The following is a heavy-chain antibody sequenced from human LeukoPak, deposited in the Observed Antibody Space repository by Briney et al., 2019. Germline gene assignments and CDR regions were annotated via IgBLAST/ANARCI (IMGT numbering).Heavy chain of an antibody. D-gene: IGHD3-10*01. CDR3: ARCLYYYGSGVWFDP. CDR2: IIPIFGTA. J-gene: IGHJ5*02. CDR1: GGTFSSYA. Sequence: ASVKVSCKGSGGTFSSYAISWVRQAPGQGLEWMGGIIPIFGTANYAQKFQGRVTITADESTSTAYMELSSLRSEDTAVYYCARCLYYYGSGVWFDPWGQGTLVTVSS. V-gene: IGHV1-69*13.